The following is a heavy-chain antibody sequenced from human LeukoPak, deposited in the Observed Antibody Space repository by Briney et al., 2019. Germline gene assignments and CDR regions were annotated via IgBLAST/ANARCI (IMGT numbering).Heavy chain of an antibody. D-gene: IGHD3-16*01. CDR2: INTDGSGS. CDR3: ARGGARAYYMDV. J-gene: IGHJ6*03. CDR1: EFTFSSYW. Sequence: GGSLRLSCAASEFTFSSYWMHWVRQAPGKGLVWVSRINTDGSGSFYADSVKGRSTISRDNAKNTLYLQMNSLRAEDTAVYYCARGGARAYYMDVWGNGTTVTVSS. V-gene: IGHV3-74*01.